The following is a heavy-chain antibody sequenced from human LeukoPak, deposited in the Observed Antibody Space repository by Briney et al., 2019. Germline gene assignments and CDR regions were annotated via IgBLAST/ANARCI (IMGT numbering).Heavy chain of an antibody. D-gene: IGHD5-12*01. V-gene: IGHV3-33*08. CDR3: ARVRGATTFDY. Sequence: GGSLRLSCAVSGFTFNIYGMHWVRQAPGKGLEWVAVIWSDGSNKYYADSVKGRFTISRDNSKNTLYLQMNSLRAEDTAVYYCARVRGATTFDYWGQGTLVTVSS. CDR2: IWSDGSNK. CDR1: GFTFNIYG. J-gene: IGHJ4*02.